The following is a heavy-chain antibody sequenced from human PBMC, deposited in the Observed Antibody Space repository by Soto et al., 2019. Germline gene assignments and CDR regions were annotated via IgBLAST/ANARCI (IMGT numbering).Heavy chain of an antibody. CDR2: TYYRSNWNF. J-gene: IGHJ4*02. CDR3: AGELDIHHGLGY. D-gene: IGHD6-19*01. Sequence: SQTHSLTCAICWGSVSSNSATWNWVRQSPSRGLEWLGRTYYRSNWNFDYALSVKSRITINPDTSKNQFSLQLNSLTPEDTAVYYCAGELDIHHGLGYWGPGTSVTVS. V-gene: IGHV6-1*01. CDR1: WGSVSSNSAT.